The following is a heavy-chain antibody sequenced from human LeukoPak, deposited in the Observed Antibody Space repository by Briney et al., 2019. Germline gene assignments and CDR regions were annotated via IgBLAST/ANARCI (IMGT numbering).Heavy chain of an antibody. D-gene: IGHD2-8*01. CDR2: IYYTGRT. J-gene: IGHJ4*02. CDR3: TAEKNGSPHY. V-gene: IGHV4-39*07. CDR1: RGSVSSSTYY. Sequence: SETLSLTCTISRGSVSSSTYYWSWVRQPLGKGLEWIASIYYTGRTYYNPSLKSRVTISLDMSKNEFFLTMTAVTAADTAVYFCTAEKNGSPHYWGQGTQVTVSS.